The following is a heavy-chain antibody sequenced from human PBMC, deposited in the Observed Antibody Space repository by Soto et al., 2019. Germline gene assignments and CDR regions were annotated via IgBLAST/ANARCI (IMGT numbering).Heavy chain of an antibody. V-gene: IGHV1-3*01. CDR2: INAGNANT. Sequence: GASVKVSCKASGYTFTSYAMHWVRQAPGQRLEWMGWINAGNANTKYSQKFQGRVTFTRDTSASTAYMELSSLRSEDTAVYYCARAPSWHSFDYWRQGTLVTVSS. D-gene: IGHD2-2*01. J-gene: IGHJ4*02. CDR3: ARAPSWHSFDY. CDR1: GYTFTSYA.